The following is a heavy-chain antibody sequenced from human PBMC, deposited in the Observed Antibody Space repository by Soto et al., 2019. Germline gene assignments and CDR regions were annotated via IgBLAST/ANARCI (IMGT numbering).Heavy chain of an antibody. J-gene: IGHJ6*02. V-gene: IGHV1-3*01. CDR3: ARDAAAKPRSYYYGMDV. Sequence: ASVKVSCKASGYTFTSYAMHWVRQAPGQRLEWMGWINAGNGNTKYSQKFQGRVTITRDTSASTAYMELSSLRSEDTAVYYCARDAAAKPRSYYYGMDVWGQGTTVTVSS. D-gene: IGHD6-13*01. CDR1: GYTFTSYA. CDR2: INAGNGNT.